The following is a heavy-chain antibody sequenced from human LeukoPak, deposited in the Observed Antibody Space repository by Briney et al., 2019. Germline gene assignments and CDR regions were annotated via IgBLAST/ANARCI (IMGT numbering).Heavy chain of an antibody. V-gene: IGHV3-30*18. CDR1: GFTFSSYG. J-gene: IGHJ3*02. D-gene: IGHD3-22*01. Sequence: GRSLRLSCAASGFTFSSYGMHWVRQAPGKGLEWVAVISYDGSNKYYADSVKGRFTISRDNSKNTLYLQMNSLRAEDTAVYYCAKEGPSISGYYRAFDIWGQGTMVTVSS. CDR3: AKEGPSISGYYRAFDI. CDR2: ISYDGSNK.